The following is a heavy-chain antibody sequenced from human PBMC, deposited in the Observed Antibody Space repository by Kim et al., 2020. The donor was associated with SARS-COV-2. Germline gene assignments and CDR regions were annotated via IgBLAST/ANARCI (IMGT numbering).Heavy chain of an antibody. CDR1: GSSVRSSY. CDR3: SSSTVGAYFDY. Sequence: GGSLRLSCAVSGSSVRSSYMTWVRQAPGKGLEWVSAIHDAGSTYYADSVKGRFTISRDIPKDTLYLQMNSLRAEDTAVYYCSSSTVGAYFDYWGQVSLVTVSS. CDR2: IHDAGST. D-gene: IGHD1-26*01. J-gene: IGHJ4*02. V-gene: IGHV3-53*01.